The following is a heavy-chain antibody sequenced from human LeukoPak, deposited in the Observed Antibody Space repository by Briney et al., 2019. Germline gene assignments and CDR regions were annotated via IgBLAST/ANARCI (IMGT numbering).Heavy chain of an antibody. J-gene: IGHJ5*02. V-gene: IGHV1-18*01. CDR3: ARAVQYSSSKPWFDP. CDR2: ISAYNGNT. CDR1: GYTFTSYG. D-gene: IGHD6-6*01. Sequence: RPGESLKVSCKASGYTFTSYGISWVRQAPGQGLEWMGWISAYNGNTNYAQKLQDRVTMTTDTSTTTAYMELRSLRSDDTAVYYCARAVQYSSSKPWFDPWGQGTLVTVSS.